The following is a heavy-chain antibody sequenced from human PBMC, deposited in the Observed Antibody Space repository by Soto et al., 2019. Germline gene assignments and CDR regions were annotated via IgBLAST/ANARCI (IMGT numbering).Heavy chain of an antibody. CDR3: AKALPYSSSWYDLPLYYYYGMDV. CDR1: GFTFSSYG. V-gene: IGHV3-30*18. J-gene: IGHJ6*02. Sequence: PGGSLRLSCAASGFTFSSYGMHWVRQAPGKGLEWVAVISYDGSNKYYADSVKGRFTISRDNSKNTLYLQMNSLRAEDTAVYYCAKALPYSSSWYDLPLYYYYGMDVWGQGTTVTVS. CDR2: ISYDGSNK. D-gene: IGHD6-13*01.